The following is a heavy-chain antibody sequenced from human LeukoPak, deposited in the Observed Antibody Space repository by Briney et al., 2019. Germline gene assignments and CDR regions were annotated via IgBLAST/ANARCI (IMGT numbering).Heavy chain of an antibody. V-gene: IGHV3-69-1*02. D-gene: IGHD3-10*01. CDR3: ARDYYGSGSYYDRRYYYYGMDV. CDR1: GFTFSTSN. J-gene: IGHJ6*02. Sequence: MAWVTLCFSCAASGFTFSTSNFMRLRQAPGKELVGIFYISTSSTIYSADSVRSLFTISSNYANSALSLQMNSLRADDAAVYYCARDYYGSGSYYDRRYYYYGMDVWGQGTTVTVSS. CDR2: ISTSSTI.